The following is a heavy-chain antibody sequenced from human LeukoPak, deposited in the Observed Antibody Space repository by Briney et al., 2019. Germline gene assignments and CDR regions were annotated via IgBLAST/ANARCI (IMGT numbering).Heavy chain of an antibody. CDR2: IGGSGGST. CDR3: ATHPVDSNDY. CDR1: GFTFSIYA. Sequence: GGSLRLSCAASGFTFSIYAMSWVRQAPGKGLEWVSVIGGSGGSTYYADSVKGRFTISRDNSKSTLYLQMNSLRAEDTAVYYCATHPVDSNDYWGQGTLVTVSS. D-gene: IGHD3-22*01. V-gene: IGHV3-23*01. J-gene: IGHJ4*02.